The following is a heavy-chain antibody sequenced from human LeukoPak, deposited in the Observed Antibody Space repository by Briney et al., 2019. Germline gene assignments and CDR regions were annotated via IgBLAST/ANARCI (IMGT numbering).Heavy chain of an antibody. D-gene: IGHD3-22*01. V-gene: IGHV3-23*01. Sequence: GGSLRLSCAASGFTFSSYAMSWVRQAPGKGLERVSAISGSGGSTYYADSVKGRFTISRDNSKNTLYLQMNSLRAEDTAVYYCAKDPLQVITTPGDYFDYWGQGTLVTVSS. CDR3: AKDPLQVITTPGDYFDY. CDR2: ISGSGGST. CDR1: GFTFSSYA. J-gene: IGHJ4*02.